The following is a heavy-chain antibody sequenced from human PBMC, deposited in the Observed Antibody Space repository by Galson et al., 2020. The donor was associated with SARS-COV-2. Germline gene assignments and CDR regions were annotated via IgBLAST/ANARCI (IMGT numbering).Heavy chain of an antibody. CDR3: ARGWVTTGRFDYYYYYGMDV. D-gene: IGHD4-17*01. CDR2: IYYSGST. J-gene: IGHJ6*02. V-gene: IGHV4-31*03. Sequence: SETLSLTCTVSGGSISSGGYYWSWIRQHPGKGLEWIGYIYYSGSTYYNPSLKSRVTISVDTSKNQFSLKLSSVTAADTAVYYCARGWVTTGRFDYYYYYGMDVWGQGTTVTVSS. CDR1: GGSISSGGYY.